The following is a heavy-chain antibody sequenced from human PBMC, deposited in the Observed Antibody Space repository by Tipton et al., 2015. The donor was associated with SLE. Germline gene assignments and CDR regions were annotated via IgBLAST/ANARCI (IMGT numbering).Heavy chain of an antibody. D-gene: IGHD3-10*01. V-gene: IGHV3-48*03. CDR1: GFTFSSYE. CDR3: ARRNSESGAFDM. J-gene: IGHJ3*02. Sequence: SLRLSCAASGFTFSSYEMNWVRQAPGKGLEWVSYISSSGSTIYYADSVKGRFTISRDNSKNTLYLQMNSLRAEDTAVYYCARRNSESGAFDMWGQGTLVTVSS. CDR2: ISSSGSTI.